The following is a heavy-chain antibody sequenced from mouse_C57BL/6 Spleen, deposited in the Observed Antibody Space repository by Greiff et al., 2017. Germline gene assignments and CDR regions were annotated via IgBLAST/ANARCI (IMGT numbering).Heavy chain of an antibody. V-gene: IGHV5-15*01. CDR3: ARLYYDYDGAGFAY. Sequence: EVQGVESGGGLVQPGGSLKLSCAASGFTFSDYGMAWVRQAPRKGPEWVAFISNLAYSIYYADTVTGRFTISRENSKNTLYLEMSSLRSEDTAMYYCARLYYDYDGAGFAYWGQGTLVTVSA. J-gene: IGHJ3*01. D-gene: IGHD2-4*01. CDR2: ISNLAYSI. CDR1: GFTFSDYG.